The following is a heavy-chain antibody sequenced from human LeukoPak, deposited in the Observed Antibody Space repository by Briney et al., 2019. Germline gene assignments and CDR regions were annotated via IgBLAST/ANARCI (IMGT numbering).Heavy chain of an antibody. CDR2: MSSDSGTI. J-gene: IGHJ4*02. D-gene: IGHD4/OR15-4a*01. V-gene: IGHV3-48*01. CDR3: ARRAGAYSHPYDY. Sequence: QSGGSLRLSCAASGFTFSTYSMNWVRQAPGKGLEWVSYMSSDSGTIYYADSVKGRFTISRDNSKNTLYLQMNSLRAEDTAVYYCARRAGAYSHPYDYWGQGTLVTVSS. CDR1: GFTFSTYS.